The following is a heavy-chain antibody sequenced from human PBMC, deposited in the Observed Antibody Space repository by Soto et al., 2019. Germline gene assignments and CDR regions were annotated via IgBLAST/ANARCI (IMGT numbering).Heavy chain of an antibody. J-gene: IGHJ5*02. CDR3: ARLGGRIGPFRFDP. D-gene: IGHD3-16*01. CDR2: IYYSGST. Sequence: PSETLSLTCTVSGGSISSSSYYWGWIRQPPGKGLEWIGSIYYSGSTYYNPSLKSRVAISVDTSKNQFSLKLSSVTAADTAVYYCARLGGRIGPFRFDPWGQGXLVTVYS. V-gene: IGHV4-39*01. CDR1: GGSISSSSYY.